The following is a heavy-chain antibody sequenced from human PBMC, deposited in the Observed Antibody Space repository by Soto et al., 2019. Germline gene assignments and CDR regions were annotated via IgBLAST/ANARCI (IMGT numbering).Heavy chain of an antibody. CDR2: IYYSGST. D-gene: IGHD6-19*01. CDR3: ARLETGYSSGWFKGYFDY. Sequence: SETLSLTCTVSGGSISSSSYYWGWIRQPPGKGLEWIGSIYYSGSTYYNPSLKSRVTISVDTSKNQFSLKLSSVTAADTAVYYCARLETGYSSGWFKGYFDYWGQGTLVTVSS. CDR1: GGSISSSSYY. V-gene: IGHV4-39*01. J-gene: IGHJ4*02.